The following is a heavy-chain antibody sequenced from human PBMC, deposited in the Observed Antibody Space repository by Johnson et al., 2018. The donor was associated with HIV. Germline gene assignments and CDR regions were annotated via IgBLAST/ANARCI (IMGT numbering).Heavy chain of an antibody. D-gene: IGHD1-14*01. V-gene: IGHV3-74*01. CDR2: ISSDGSST. CDR1: GFTFSTYW. J-gene: IGHJ3*02. CDR3: ARDYLTHYAFDI. Sequence: VQLVESGGGIVQPGRSLRLSCAASGFTFSTYWMHWVRQTPGKGLVWVSRISSDGSSTTYAVSVRGRFTISRDNAKNTLYLEMKSLRAEDTAVYYCARDYLTHYAFDIWGQGTMVTVSS.